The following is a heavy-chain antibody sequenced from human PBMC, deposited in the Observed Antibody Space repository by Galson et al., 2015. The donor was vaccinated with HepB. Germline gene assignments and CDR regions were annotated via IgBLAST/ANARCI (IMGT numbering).Heavy chain of an antibody. V-gene: IGHV2-70*04. CDR2: IDWDDYK. Sequence: PALVKPTQTLTLTCSFSGLSGITGEVRLGWVRQPPGKALEWLARIDWDDYKYYSRSLKSRLTISNDSSKDQVVLTIANMNMEDTATYYCVRMDADNWFGPWGQGILVTVSS. CDR3: VRMDADNWFGP. J-gene: IGHJ5*02. CDR1: GLSGITGEVR. D-gene: IGHD2-2*01.